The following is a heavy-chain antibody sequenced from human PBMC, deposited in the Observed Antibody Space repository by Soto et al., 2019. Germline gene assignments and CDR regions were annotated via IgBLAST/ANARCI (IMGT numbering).Heavy chain of an antibody. V-gene: IGHV3-33*01. J-gene: IGHJ6*02. CDR2: IWYDGSNK. Sequence: GGSLRLSCAASGFTFSSYGMHWVRQAPGKGLEWVAVIWYDGSNKYYADSVKGRFTISRDNSKNTLYLQMNSLRAEDTAVYYCARELLYYGMDVWGQGTTVTLSS. CDR1: GFTFSSYG. D-gene: IGHD2-15*01. CDR3: ARELLYYGMDV.